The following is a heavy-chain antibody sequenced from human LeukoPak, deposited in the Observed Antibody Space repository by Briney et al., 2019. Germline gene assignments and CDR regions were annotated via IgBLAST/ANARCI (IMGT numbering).Heavy chain of an antibody. Sequence: SQTLSLTCAVSGGSISSGGYSWSWIRQPPGKGLEWIGYIYHSGSTNYNPSLKSRVTISVDKSKNQFSLKLSSVTAADTAVYYCARDLLVPFVVVAALGGGPRYFDLWGRGTLVTVSS. J-gene: IGHJ2*01. CDR2: IYHSGST. CDR1: GGSISSGGYS. V-gene: IGHV4-30-2*01. D-gene: IGHD2-15*01. CDR3: ARDLLVPFVVVAALGGGPRYFDL.